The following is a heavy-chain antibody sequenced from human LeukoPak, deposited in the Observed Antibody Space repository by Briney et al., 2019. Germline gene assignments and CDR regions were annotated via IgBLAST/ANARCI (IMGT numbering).Heavy chain of an antibody. D-gene: IGHD1-14*01. CDR1: GFTFSDHY. J-gene: IGHJ4*02. Sequence: GGSLRLSCEASGFTFSDHYMTWIRQAPGKGLEWVSYISSSGYTIYYADSVKGRFTISRDNSKNSLYLQMSSLRAEDTAVYYCARESTITLYNKSFDNFDSWGQETLVTVSS. V-gene: IGHV3-11*04. CDR3: ARESTITLYNKSFDNFDS. CDR2: ISSSGYTI.